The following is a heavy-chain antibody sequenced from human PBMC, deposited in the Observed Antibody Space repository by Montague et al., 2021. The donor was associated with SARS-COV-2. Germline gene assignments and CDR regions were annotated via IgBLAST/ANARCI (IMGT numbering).Heavy chain of an antibody. CDR3: ARLSVTVAATGVVLSAPDWYFDL. D-gene: IGHD1-26*01. CDR2: SHSSGNT. Sequence: SETLSLTCTVSSGSISSEDYYWGWIRQAPGKGLEWIGISHSSGNTYYNPSLRSRVTLSVDTSKNHFSLEVTSVTAADTATYYCARLSVTVAATGVVLSAPDWYFDLWGRGTLVTVSS. CDR1: SGSISSEDYY. V-gene: IGHV4-39*02. J-gene: IGHJ2*01.